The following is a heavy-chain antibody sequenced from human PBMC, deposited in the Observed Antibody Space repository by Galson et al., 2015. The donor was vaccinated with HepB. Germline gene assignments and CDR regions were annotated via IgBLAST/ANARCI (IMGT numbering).Heavy chain of an antibody. CDR1: GYTHTELS. CDR2: FDPEDGET. CDR3: ATLGYCSSTSCYDFDY. D-gene: IGHD2-2*01. Sequence: SVKVSCKVSGYTHTELSMHWVRQAPGKGLEWMGGFDPEDGETIYAQKFQGRVTMTEDTSTDTAYMELSSLRSEDTAVYYCATLGYCSSTSCYDFDYWGQGTLVTVSS. V-gene: IGHV1-24*01. J-gene: IGHJ4*02.